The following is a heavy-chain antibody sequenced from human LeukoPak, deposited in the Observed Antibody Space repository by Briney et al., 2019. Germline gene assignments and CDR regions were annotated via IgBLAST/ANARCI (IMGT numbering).Heavy chain of an antibody. Sequence: GSLRLSCAASGFTFSRYAMSWVRQAPGKGLEWVSAISDSGGSTYYADSVKGRFTISRDNSKNMLYLQMNSLRVEDTAVYYCAKGSAASRPYYFDYWGQGTLVTVSS. J-gene: IGHJ4*02. CDR1: GFTFSRYA. CDR2: ISDSGGST. CDR3: AKGSAASRPYYFDY. V-gene: IGHV3-23*01. D-gene: IGHD6-25*01.